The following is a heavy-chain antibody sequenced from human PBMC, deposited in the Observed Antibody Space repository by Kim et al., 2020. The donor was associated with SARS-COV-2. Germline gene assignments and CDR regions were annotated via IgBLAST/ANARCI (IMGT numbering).Heavy chain of an antibody. CDR2: IKQEGVER. J-gene: IGHJ3*02. D-gene: IGHD1-26*01. CDR1: GFTFSNFW. Sequence: GGSLRLSCAASGFTFSNFWMNWVRQAPGKGLEWVAIIKQEGVERHHVDSVQGRFSISRDDAKNSLYLQMNNLRVEDTAVYYCTRGHTIPWEIRSLDGFDIWGQGTVVTVSS. CDR3: TRGHTIPWEIRSLDGFDI. V-gene: IGHV3-7*01.